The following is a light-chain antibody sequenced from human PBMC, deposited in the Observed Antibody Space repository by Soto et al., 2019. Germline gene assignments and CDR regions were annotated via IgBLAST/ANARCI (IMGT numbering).Light chain of an antibody. CDR3: MQGTRWPWT. CDR1: QSLVFGDGNTY. Sequence: DVVLIQSPLSLPVALGQPASISCRSSQSLVFGDGNTYLNWFQQRPGQSPRRLIYKVSNRDSGVPDRFSGSRSGTDFTLKISRVEADDVGVYYCMQGTRWPWTFGQGTKVEIK. V-gene: IGKV2-30*01. J-gene: IGKJ1*01. CDR2: KVS.